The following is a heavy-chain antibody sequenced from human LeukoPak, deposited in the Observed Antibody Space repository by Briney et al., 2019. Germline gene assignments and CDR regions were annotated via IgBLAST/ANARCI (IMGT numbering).Heavy chain of an antibody. J-gene: IGHJ4*02. Sequence: PSETLSLTCTVSGGSISSYYWSWIRQPPGKGLEWVGYIYYSGSTNYIPSPKSRVTISVDTSKNQFSLKLSSVTAADTAVYYCARDKADYDILTGYSYYFDYWGQGTLVTVSS. CDR3: ARDKADYDILTGYSYYFDY. CDR1: GGSISSYY. V-gene: IGHV4-59*12. CDR2: IYYSGST. D-gene: IGHD3-9*01.